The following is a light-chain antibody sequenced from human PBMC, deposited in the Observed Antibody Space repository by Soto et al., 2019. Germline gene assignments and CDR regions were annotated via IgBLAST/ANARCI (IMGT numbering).Light chain of an antibody. Sequence: DIQVIQSPSTLSASVGDRVTMTCRAGLRVDEWLAWYQQKPGKAPRVLIYRTSNLAPGVPSRFSGSGSGTEFTLTISSLQPDDYATYYCQQYKSYSRTFGQGTRVEI. V-gene: IGKV1-5*03. CDR2: RTS. J-gene: IGKJ1*01. CDR1: LRVDEW. CDR3: QQYKSYSRT.